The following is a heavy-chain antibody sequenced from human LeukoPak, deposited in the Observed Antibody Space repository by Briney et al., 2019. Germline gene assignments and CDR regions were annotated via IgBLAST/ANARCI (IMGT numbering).Heavy chain of an antibody. CDR2: ISYDGSNK. V-gene: IGHV3-30-3*01. CDR1: GFTFSSYA. J-gene: IGHJ4*02. CDR3: ARDGSYSSSWY. D-gene: IGHD6-13*01. Sequence: GGSLRLSCAASGFTFSSYAMHWVRQAPGKGLEWVAVISYDGSNKYYADSVKGRFTISRDNSKNTLYLQMNSLRAEDTAVYYCARDGSYSSSWYWGQGTLVTVSS.